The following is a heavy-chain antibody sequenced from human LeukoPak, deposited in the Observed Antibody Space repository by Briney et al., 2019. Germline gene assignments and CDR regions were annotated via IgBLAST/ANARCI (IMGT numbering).Heavy chain of an antibody. J-gene: IGHJ4*02. D-gene: IGHD6-25*01. CDR1: GFTVSGDY. Sequence: GGSLRLSCVVSGFTVSGDYVSWFRQAPGKGLEWVSVLYYGVSTFYKDSVKGRFTTSGDNSKNTLYLQMNSLRAEDTAMYYCARDSQRRYGAAFVLPYNYFDYWGQGTLVTVSS. CDR2: LYYGVST. V-gene: IGHV3-66*02. CDR3: ARDSQRRYGAAFVLPYNYFDY.